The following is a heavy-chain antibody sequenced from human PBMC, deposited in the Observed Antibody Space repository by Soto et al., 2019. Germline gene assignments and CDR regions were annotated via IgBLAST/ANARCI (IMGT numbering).Heavy chain of an antibody. CDR2: IIPILGIA. D-gene: IGHD6-13*01. J-gene: IGHJ4*02. CDR1: GGTFSSYT. V-gene: IGHV1-69*02. CDR3: ARGAAALQSPPDY. Sequence: QVQLVQSGAEVKKPGSSVKVSCKASGGTFSSYTISWVRQAPGQGLEWMGRIIPILGIANYAQKFQGRVTITADKSTNTAYMELSSLRSEDTAVYYCARGAAALQSPPDYWGQGTLVTVSS.